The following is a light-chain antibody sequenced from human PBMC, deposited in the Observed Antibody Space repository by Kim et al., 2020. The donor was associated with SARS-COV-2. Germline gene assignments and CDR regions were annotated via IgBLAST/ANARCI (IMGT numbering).Light chain of an antibody. CDR3: LQDYSYPRT. V-gene: IGKV1-6*02. CDR2: AAF. J-gene: IGKJ1*01. Sequence: AIQMTQSPSSLSASVGDRVTITCRASQGIRNDLGWYQQKPGKAPKLLISAAFILQSGVPSRFSGSGSGTDFTLTISSLQSEDFATYYCLQDYSYPRTFGPGTKVDIK. CDR1: QGIRND.